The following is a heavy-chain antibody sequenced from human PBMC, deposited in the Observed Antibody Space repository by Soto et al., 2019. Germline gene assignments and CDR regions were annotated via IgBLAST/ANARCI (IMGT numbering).Heavy chain of an antibody. CDR1: GGSLSDYY. V-gene: IGHV4-34*01. CDR3: ARYQWNPGAFDP. Sequence: QVQLQQWGAGLLKPSETLSLTCAVYGGSLSDYYWNWLRQPPGKGLEWIGEINHRGTTSYNPSLKSRVDISVDTARTQFSLKLRSVTAADTAIYYFARYQWNPGAFDPWGPGTQVTVSS. D-gene: IGHD1-20*01. J-gene: IGHJ5*02. CDR2: INHRGTT.